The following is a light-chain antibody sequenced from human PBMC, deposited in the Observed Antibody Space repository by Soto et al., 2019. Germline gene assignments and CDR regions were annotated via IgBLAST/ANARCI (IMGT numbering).Light chain of an antibody. Sequence: EIVLTQSAATLSLSPGKRATLSCRATESVSTYLAWYQQKPGRAPRLLIYDASKRATGIPARFSGSQYGTEFNLTISSLQSEDYAVYYCQQYNNWPPTFGQGTKVDI. CDR2: DAS. CDR1: ESVSTY. CDR3: QQYNNWPPT. V-gene: IGKV3-11*01. J-gene: IGKJ1*01.